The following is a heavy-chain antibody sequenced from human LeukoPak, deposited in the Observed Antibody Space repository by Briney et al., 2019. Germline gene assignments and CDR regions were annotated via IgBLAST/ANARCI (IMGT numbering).Heavy chain of an antibody. J-gene: IGHJ4*02. CDR2: ISAYNGNT. V-gene: IGHV1-18*01. CDR1: GYTFTSYG. CDR3: ARIHYCSSTSCYGMGGDY. D-gene: IGHD2-2*01. Sequence: GASVKVSCKASGYTFTSYGISWVRQAPGQGLEWMGWISAYNGNTNYAQKLQGRVTMTTDTSTSTAYMELRSLRSDDTAVYYCARIHYCSSTSCYGMGGDYWGQGTLVTVSS.